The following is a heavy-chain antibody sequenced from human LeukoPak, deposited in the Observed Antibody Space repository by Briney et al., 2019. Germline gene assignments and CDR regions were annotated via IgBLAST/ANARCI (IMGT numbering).Heavy chain of an antibody. CDR3: ARDGAAGDYPTYYFDY. V-gene: IGHV3-30*04. CDR1: GFTFSSYA. J-gene: IGHJ4*02. CDR2: ISYDGSNK. Sequence: GRSLRLSCAASGFTFSSYAMHWVRQAPGKGLEWVAVISYDGSNKYYADSVKGRFTISRDNSKSTLYLQMNSQRAEDTAVYYCARDGAAGDYPTYYFDYWGQGTLVTVSS. D-gene: IGHD4-17*01.